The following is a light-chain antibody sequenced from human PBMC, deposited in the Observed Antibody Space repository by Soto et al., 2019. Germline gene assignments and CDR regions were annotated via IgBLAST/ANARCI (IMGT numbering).Light chain of an antibody. V-gene: IGLV2-23*02. J-gene: IGLJ1*01. CDR3: CSFAGSNPFPYV. CDR2: EVN. Sequence: QSALTQPASVSGSAGQSLTISCTGTISDVGSHNLVSWYQQHPDKAPKLIIYEVNERPSGVSSRFSGSKSGNTASLTVSGLQPDDEADYHCCSFAGSNPFPYVFGNGTKVTVL. CDR1: ISDVGSHNL.